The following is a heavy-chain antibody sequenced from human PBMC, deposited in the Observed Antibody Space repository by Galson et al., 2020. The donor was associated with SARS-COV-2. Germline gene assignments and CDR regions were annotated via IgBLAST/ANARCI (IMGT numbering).Heavy chain of an antibody. D-gene: IGHD6-19*01. J-gene: IGHJ6*02. CDR3: ARIKVAGEPLENYYCYYGMDV. CDR1: GLSLRTSAMC. V-gene: IGHV2-70*01. Sequence: SGPTLVNPTQTLTLTCPFSGLSLRTSAMCVRWIRQPPEKALQWPALIESDDDQYYNTTLKTRHTLSQDTSKNQVVLTMTNMDPVDTATYYCARIKVAGEPLENYYCYYGMDVLGQGTTVTVSS. CDR2: IESDDDQ.